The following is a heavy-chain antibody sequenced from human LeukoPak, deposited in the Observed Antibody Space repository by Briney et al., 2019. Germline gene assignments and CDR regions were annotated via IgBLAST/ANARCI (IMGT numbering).Heavy chain of an antibody. CDR1: GITFSSNG. CDR3: ASSSEGDWFDP. V-gene: IGHV3-33*01. D-gene: IGHD6-19*01. CDR2: IWYDGSNK. J-gene: IGHJ5*02. Sequence: GGSLRLSCAASGITFSSNGMHWVRQAPGKGLEWVAVIWYDGSNKYYANSVKGRFTISRDNSKNTLYLQMNSLRAEDTAVYYCASSSEGDWFDPWGQGTLVTVSS.